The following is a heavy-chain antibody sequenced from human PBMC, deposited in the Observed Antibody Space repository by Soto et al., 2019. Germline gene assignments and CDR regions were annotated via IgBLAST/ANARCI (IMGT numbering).Heavy chain of an antibody. CDR1: GGSISSYY. J-gene: IGHJ4*02. V-gene: IGHV4-59*01. D-gene: IGHD1-7*01. Sequence: SETLSLTCTVSGGSISSYYWSWIRQPPGKGLEWIGYIYYSGSTNYNPPLKSRVTISADTSKNQFSLKLSSVTAADTAVYYCARDELRGGSSYWGQGTMVTVYS. CDR2: IYYSGST. CDR3: ARDELRGGSSY.